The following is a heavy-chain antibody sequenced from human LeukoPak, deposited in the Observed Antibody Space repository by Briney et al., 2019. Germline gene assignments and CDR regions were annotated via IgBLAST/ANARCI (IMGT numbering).Heavy chain of an antibody. CDR1: GFTFSSYS. D-gene: IGHD3-22*01. CDR3: AKDWGHSSGYPDAFDI. V-gene: IGHV3-21*01. CDR2: ISSSSSYI. J-gene: IGHJ3*02. Sequence: GGSLRLSCAASGFTFSSYSMNWVRQAPGKGLEWVSSISSSSSYIYYADSVKGRFTISRDNAKNSLYLQMNSLRAEDTAVYYCAKDWGHSSGYPDAFDIWGQGTMVTVSS.